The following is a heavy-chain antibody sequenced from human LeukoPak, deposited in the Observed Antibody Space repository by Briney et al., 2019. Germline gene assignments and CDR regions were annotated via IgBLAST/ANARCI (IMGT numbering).Heavy chain of an antibody. CDR2: IDYSGIT. CDR1: GGSISSYD. CDR3: AREDYCSGGSCYSGYFQH. D-gene: IGHD2-15*01. J-gene: IGHJ1*01. V-gene: IGHV4-59*01. Sequence: ASETLSLTCTVSGGSISSYDWSWIRQPPGKGLDGIGYIDYSGITNYNPSLKSRVTISVDTSKNQFSLKLSSVTAADTAVYYCAREDYCSGGSCYSGYFQHWGQGTLVTVSS.